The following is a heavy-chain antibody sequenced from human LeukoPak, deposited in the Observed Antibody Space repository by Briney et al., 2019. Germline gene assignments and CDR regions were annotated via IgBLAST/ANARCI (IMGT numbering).Heavy chain of an antibody. J-gene: IGHJ4*02. D-gene: IGHD3-3*01. Sequence: PGGSLRLSCAASGFTFDDYGMSWVRQAPGKGLEWVSGINWNGGSTGYADSVKGRFTISRDNAKNSLYLQMNSLRAEDTALYYCAREDDFWSGYYFDYWGQGTPVTVSS. V-gene: IGHV3-20*04. CDR1: GFTFDDYG. CDR2: INWNGGST. CDR3: AREDDFWSGYYFDY.